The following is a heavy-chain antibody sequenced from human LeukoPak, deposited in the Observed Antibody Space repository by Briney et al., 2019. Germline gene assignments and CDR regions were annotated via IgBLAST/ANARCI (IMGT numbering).Heavy chain of an antibody. D-gene: IGHD6-19*01. V-gene: IGHV4-39*01. CDR3: ARYWLGFNRFDP. CDR2: INYSGHT. CDR1: GGSISSSTYY. Sequence: PSETLSLTCTVSGGSISSSTYYWGWIRQPPGKGLEWIGSINYSGHTYYSPSLKSRVTMSVDTSMNQFSLKLSSVTAPDTAVYYCARYWLGFNRFDPWGQGTLVTVSS. J-gene: IGHJ5*02.